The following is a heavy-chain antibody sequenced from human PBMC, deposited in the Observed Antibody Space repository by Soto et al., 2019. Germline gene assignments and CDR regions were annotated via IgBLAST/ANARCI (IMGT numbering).Heavy chain of an antibody. Sequence: QVQLVQSGAEVKKPGASVKVSCKASGYTFTTYDISWVRQAPGQGLEWMGRISTYNGNTNYPQSLQGRLTMTTDTSTTTAYMEQRSQRSDATAVYYCARDPYHVLMVNAPKLYGMDVWGQGTTVTVSS. CDR2: ISTYNGNT. CDR3: ARDPYHVLMVNAPKLYGMDV. CDR1: GYTFTTYD. J-gene: IGHJ6*02. V-gene: IGHV1-18*01. D-gene: IGHD2-8*01.